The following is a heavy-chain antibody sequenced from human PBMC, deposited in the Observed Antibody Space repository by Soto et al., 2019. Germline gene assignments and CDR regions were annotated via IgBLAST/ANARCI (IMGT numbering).Heavy chain of an antibody. CDR2: IWYDGSNK. Sequence: QVQLVESGGGVVHPGRSLRLSCAASGFTFSSYGMHWVRQAPGKGLEWVAVIWYDGSNKYYADSVKGRFTISRDNSKNSLYMQMNSLSAEDTAVYYRARDRLGLWLYEYYYYGMDVWGQWTTVTVSS. J-gene: IGHJ6*02. V-gene: IGHV3-33*01. CDR3: ARDRLGLWLYEYYYYGMDV. D-gene: IGHD5-18*01. CDR1: GFTFSSYG.